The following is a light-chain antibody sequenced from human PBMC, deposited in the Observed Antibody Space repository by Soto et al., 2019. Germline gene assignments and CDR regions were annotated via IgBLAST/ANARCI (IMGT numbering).Light chain of an antibody. Sequence: EIVMTQSPVTLSVSPGESATIFCRASERISTNLAWYQQRPGQAPRLLIYSESTRATGVPARFSGSGSATEFTLTISSLQPEDFATYYCQQYGNWLTWKFGQGTRVEIK. CDR3: QQYGNWLTWK. V-gene: IGKV3-15*01. CDR1: ERISTN. CDR2: SES. J-gene: IGKJ1*01.